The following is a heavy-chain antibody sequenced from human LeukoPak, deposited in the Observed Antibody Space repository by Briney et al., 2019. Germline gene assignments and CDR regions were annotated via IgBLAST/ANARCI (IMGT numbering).Heavy chain of an antibody. J-gene: IGHJ3*02. CDR3: ARGPPYGGNSAVEDDAFDI. CDR1: GGSFSGYY. CDR2: INHSGST. Sequence: SETLSLTCAVYGGSFSGYYWSWIRQPPGKGLEWIGEINHSGSTNYDPSLKSRVTISVDTSKNQFSLKLSSVTAADTAAYYCARGPPYGGNSAVEDDAFDIWGQGTMVTVSS. D-gene: IGHD4-23*01. V-gene: IGHV4-34*01.